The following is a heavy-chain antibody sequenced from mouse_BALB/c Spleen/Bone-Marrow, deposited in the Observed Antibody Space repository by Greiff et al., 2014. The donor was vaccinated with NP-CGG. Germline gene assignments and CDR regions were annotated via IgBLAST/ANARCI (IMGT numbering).Heavy chain of an antibody. Sequence: QVQLKDSGPDLVAPSQSLSITCTVSGFSLTLYGVHWVRQSPGKGLEWLVVIWSDGTTTYNSALKSRLSISKDNSKSQVFLKLNSLQTDYTAMYYCARHERGYPYAMDYWGQGTSVTVSS. CDR2: IWSDGTT. D-gene: IGHD2-2*01. CDR1: GFSLTLYG. J-gene: IGHJ4*01. CDR3: ARHERGYPYAMDY. V-gene: IGHV2-6-2*01.